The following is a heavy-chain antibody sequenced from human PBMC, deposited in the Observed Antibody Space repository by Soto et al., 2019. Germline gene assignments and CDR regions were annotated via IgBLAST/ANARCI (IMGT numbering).Heavy chain of an antibody. CDR1: DESLSDTY. CDR2: IHTGGST. J-gene: IGHJ5*02. D-gene: IGHD1-1*01. CDR3: SRGNDAYKGGRT. Sequence: QEQLQQWGAGLLKPSETLSLTCAVYDESLSDTYYTWTRQPPGKGLEWSGEIHTGGSTYYNPSLETRVTLSKDTSKKQFSLNFISVTAADTGEYYCSRGNDAYKGGRTWGQGTLVTVSS. V-gene: IGHV4-34*02.